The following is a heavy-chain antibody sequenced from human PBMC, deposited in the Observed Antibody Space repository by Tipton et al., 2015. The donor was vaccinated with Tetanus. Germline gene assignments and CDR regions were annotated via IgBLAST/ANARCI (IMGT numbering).Heavy chain of an antibody. J-gene: IGHJ4*02. Sequence: SLRLSCAAAGFSFGDFTMAWVRQPPGKGLEWVSSISSVGNYIYYADSVKGRFTISRDNAKNSLYLQMNSLRAEDTAVYYCARDPVVVTAIPYYFGSWGQGTVVSVSS. D-gene: IGHD2-21*02. CDR3: ARDPVVVTAIPYYFGS. CDR2: ISSVGNYI. V-gene: IGHV3-21*06. CDR1: GFSFGDFT.